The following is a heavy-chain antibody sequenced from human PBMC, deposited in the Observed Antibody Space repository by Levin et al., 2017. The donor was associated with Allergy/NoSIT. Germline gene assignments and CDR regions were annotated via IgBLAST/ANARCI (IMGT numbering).Heavy chain of an antibody. CDR2: IYYSGDT. CDR1: GGSISNYY. Sequence: SQTLSLTCTVSGGSISNYYCSWIRQPPGKGLEWIGYIYYSGDTNYNPSLKSRLTISVDTSKNQFSLKLNSVTAADTAVYYCARHSHWNDGLYSFDHWGQGTLVTVSS. J-gene: IGHJ4*02. CDR3: ARHSHWNDGLYSFDH. V-gene: IGHV4-59*08. D-gene: IGHD1-1*01.